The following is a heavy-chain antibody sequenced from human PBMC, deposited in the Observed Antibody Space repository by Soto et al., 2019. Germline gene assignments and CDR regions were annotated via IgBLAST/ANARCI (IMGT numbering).Heavy chain of an antibody. V-gene: IGHV1-69*01. Sequence: QVQLVQSGAEVKKPGSSVKVSCKASGGTFSSYAISWVRQAPGQGLEWMGGIIPIFGTANYAQKFQGRVTITADEPPSTAYMELSSLRSAATAVYYCARTRGGAGSSSWFDPWGQGTLVTVSS. D-gene: IGHD6-13*01. CDR1: GGTFSSYA. CDR3: ARTRGGAGSSSWFDP. CDR2: IIPIFGTA. J-gene: IGHJ5*02.